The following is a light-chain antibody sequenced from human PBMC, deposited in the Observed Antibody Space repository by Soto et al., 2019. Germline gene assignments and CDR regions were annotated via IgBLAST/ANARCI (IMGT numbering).Light chain of an antibody. CDR1: QSASSN. CDR3: EKYNIFWT. CDR2: GAS. J-gene: IGKJ1*01. V-gene: IGKV3-15*01. Sequence: EIVMTKSPATMSASPGERATLSGRSSQSASSNLALYQQKPGQAPRLLIYGASTMATGIPARFSDSGSGTKYTLTLRSMQSEDFQVYYGEKYNIFWTFGQGTKVNIK.